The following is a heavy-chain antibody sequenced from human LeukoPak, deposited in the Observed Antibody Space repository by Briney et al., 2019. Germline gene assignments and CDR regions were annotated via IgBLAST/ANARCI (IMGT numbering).Heavy chain of an antibody. Sequence: GGSLRLSCVASGFPFSSYWMTWVRQAPGKGLEWVANIKQDGSKKSYVDSVKGRFTISRDNAKNSLYLQMNSLRAEDTAVYYCARGGGDYDSSGYYYEPFDYWGQGTLVTVSS. CDR3: ARGGGDYDSSGYYYEPFDY. J-gene: IGHJ4*02. CDR1: GFPFSSYW. D-gene: IGHD3-22*01. CDR2: IKQDGSKK. V-gene: IGHV3-7*03.